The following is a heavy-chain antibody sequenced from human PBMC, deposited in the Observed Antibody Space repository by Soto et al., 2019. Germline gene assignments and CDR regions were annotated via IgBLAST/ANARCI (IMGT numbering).Heavy chain of an antibody. CDR1: GGSISSGNYY. CDR2: IYYSGTT. V-gene: IGHV4-30-4*01. D-gene: IGHD4-17*01. CDR3: ARYGDPPFLY. J-gene: IGHJ4*02. Sequence: QVQLQESGPGLVKPSQTLSLTCTVSGGSISSGNYYWSWIRQLPGNGLEWIGYIYYSGTTYHNPAHKGRGTISVDTSKNPFSLKLSSVTAADTAVYSCARYGDPPFLYWGQGTLVTVSS.